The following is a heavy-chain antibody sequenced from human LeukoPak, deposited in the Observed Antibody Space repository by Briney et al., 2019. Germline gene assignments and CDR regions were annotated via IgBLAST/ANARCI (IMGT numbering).Heavy chain of an antibody. CDR2: IYHSGST. Sequence: PSETLSLTCAVSGYSISSGYYWGWIRQPPGKGLEWIGGIYHSGSTYYNPSLKSRVTISVDTSKNQFSLNLSSVTRADTAVYYWARREAPPGYFDYTGPGTLVSVSS. V-gene: IGHV4-38-2*01. CDR1: GYSISSGYY. CDR3: ARREAPPGYFDY. J-gene: IGHJ4*02.